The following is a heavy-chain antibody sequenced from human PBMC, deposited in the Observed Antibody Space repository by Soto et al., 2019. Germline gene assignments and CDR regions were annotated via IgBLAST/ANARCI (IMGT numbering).Heavy chain of an antibody. D-gene: IGHD3-10*02. V-gene: IGHV3-30*02. CDR2: MSYDGSAK. Sequence: GGSLRLSCEGSGFIFSNNGMHWVRQAPGKGLEWVAFMSYDGSAKFLADSVMGRFTISRDNSKSTLFLHMSSLRAEDTAMYYCAIVRVADSPLDHWGQGTLVTVSS. J-gene: IGHJ4*02. CDR1: GFIFSNNG. CDR3: AIVRVADSPLDH.